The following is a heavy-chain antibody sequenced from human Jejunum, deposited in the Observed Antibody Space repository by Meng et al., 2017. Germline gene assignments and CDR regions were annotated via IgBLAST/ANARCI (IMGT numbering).Heavy chain of an antibody. CDR3: ARGDYRDDGDGFAI. CDR2: LYAGGNT. V-gene: IGHV4-61*02. CDR1: GGSISSVTSY. D-gene: IGHD4-17*01. J-gene: IGHJ3*02. Sequence: SETLSLTCSVSGGSISSVTSYWSWLRQPAGKGLEWIGRLYAGGNTNNNPALKSRVTISGDTSNNQFTLRLTSVTAADTAVYFGARGDYRDDGDGFAIWGQGALVTVSS.